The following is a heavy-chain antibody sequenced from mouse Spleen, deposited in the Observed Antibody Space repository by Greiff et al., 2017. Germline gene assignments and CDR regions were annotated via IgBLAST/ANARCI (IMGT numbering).Heavy chain of an antibody. Sequence: QVQLQQPGAELVKPGASVKLSCKASGYTFTSYWMHWVKQRPGQGLEWIGMIHPNSGSTNYNEKFKSKATLTVDKSSSTAYMQLSSLTSEDSAVYYCAREGLTGLYYFDYWGQGTTLTVSS. CDR2: IHPNSGST. CDR3: AREGLTGLYYFDY. CDR1: GYTFTSYW. D-gene: IGHD4-1*01. J-gene: IGHJ2*01. V-gene: IGHV1-64*01.